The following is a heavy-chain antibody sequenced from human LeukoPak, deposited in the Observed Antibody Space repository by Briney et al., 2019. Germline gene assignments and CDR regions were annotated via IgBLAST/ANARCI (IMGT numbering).Heavy chain of an antibody. CDR1: GFTFSSYG. CDR2: IRYDGSNK. Sequence: GGSLRLSCAASGFTFSSYGMHWVRQAPGKGLEWVAFIRYDGSNKYYADSVKGRFTISRDNSKNTLYLQMNSLRAEDTAVYYCAKDRGRAVAGTLGYWAQGTLVTVSS. J-gene: IGHJ4*02. V-gene: IGHV3-30*02. CDR3: AKDRGRAVAGTLGY. D-gene: IGHD6-19*01.